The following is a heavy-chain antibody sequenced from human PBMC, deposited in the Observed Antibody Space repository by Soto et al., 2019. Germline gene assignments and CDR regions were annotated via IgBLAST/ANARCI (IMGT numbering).Heavy chain of an antibody. D-gene: IGHD1-1*01. CDR1: GASISGFY. Sequence: SETLSLTCTVSGASISGFYWSWIRKSAGKGLEWIGRIYATGTTDYNPSLKSRVMMSVDTYKKQFSLKLRSVTAADTAVYYCVRDGTKTLRDWFDPWGQGISVTVSS. J-gene: IGHJ5*02. V-gene: IGHV4-4*07. CDR3: VRDGTKTLRDWFDP. CDR2: IYATGTT.